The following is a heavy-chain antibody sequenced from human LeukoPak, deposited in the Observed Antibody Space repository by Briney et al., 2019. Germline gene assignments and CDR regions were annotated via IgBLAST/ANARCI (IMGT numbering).Heavy chain of an antibody. V-gene: IGHV3-23*01. CDR2: ISGSGGST. D-gene: IGHD3-10*02. Sequence: PPGGSLRLSCAASGFTFSSYAMSGVRQAPGKGLEWVSAISGSGGSTYYADSVKGRFTISRDNSKNTLYLQMNSLGAEDTAVYYCAKDLLVFGTFFDYWGQGTLVTVSS. CDR3: AKDLLVFGTFFDY. J-gene: IGHJ4*02. CDR1: GFTFSSYA.